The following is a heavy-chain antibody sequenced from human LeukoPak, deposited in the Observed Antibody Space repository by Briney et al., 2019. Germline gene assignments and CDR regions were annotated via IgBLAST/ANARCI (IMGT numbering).Heavy chain of an antibody. Sequence: GGSLSLSCAASGFTFSGYAMHWVRQAPGKGLEWVAFLAHDASRKSYADSVKGRFTISRDNSKNTLYLQMNSLRAEDTALYYCARVYSSGWYALDYWGQGTLVTVPS. D-gene: IGHD6-19*01. CDR2: LAHDASRK. J-gene: IGHJ4*02. CDR1: GFTFSGYA. V-gene: IGHV3-30-3*01. CDR3: ARVYSSGWYALDY.